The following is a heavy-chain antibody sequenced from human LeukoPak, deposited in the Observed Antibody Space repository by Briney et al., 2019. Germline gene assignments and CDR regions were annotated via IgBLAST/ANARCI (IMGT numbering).Heavy chain of an antibody. J-gene: IGHJ4*02. Sequence: SETLSLTCTVSGGSISSSSYYWGWIRQPPGKGLEWIGSIYHSGNTYYNLSLKGRVTISVDTSKNQFSLKLSSVTAADTAVYYCARQGVATTNFDYWGRGTLVTVSS. CDR2: IYHSGNT. CDR1: GGSISSSSYY. V-gene: IGHV4-39*01. CDR3: ARQGVATTNFDY. D-gene: IGHD5-12*01.